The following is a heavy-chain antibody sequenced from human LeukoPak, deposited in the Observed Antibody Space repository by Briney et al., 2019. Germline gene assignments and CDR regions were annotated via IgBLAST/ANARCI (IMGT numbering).Heavy chain of an antibody. CDR1: GGSISSSSYY. CDR2: IYYSGST. CDR3: ASHGITMVRGVIKGYNWFDP. D-gene: IGHD3-10*01. J-gene: IGHJ5*02. V-gene: IGHV4-39*01. Sequence: SETLSLTCTVSGGSISSSSYYWGWIRQPPGKGLEWIGSIYYSGSTYYNPSLKSRVTISVDTSKNQFSLKLSSVTAADTAVYYCASHGITMVRGVIKGYNWFDPWGQGTLVTVSS.